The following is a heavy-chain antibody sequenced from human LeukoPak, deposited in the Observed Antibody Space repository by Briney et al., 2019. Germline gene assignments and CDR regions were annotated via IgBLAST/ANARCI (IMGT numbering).Heavy chain of an antibody. V-gene: IGHV3-21*01. D-gene: IGHD3-3*01. J-gene: IGHJ6*03. CDR3: ARVGNFWSGYTDYYYMDV. CDR1: GFTFSSYG. Sequence: GGSLRLSCAASGFTFSSYGMNWVRQAPGKGLEWVSSISSSSSYIYYADSVKGRFTISRDNAKNSLYLQMNSLRAEDTAVYYCARVGNFWSGYTDYYYMDVWGKGTTVTVSS. CDR2: ISSSSSYI.